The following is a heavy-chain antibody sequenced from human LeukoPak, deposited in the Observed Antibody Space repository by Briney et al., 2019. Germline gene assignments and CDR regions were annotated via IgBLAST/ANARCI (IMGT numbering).Heavy chain of an antibody. D-gene: IGHD3-3*01. CDR2: IYPGDSDT. CDR3: ARVPYYDFWSGYSLYYFDY. Sequence: GESLKISCKGSGYSFTSYWISWVRQMPGKGLEWMGIIYPGDSDTRYSPSFQGQVTISADKSISTAYLQWSSLKASDTAMYYCARVPYYDFWSGYSLYYFDYWGQGTLVTVSS. V-gene: IGHV5-51*01. CDR1: GYSFTSYW. J-gene: IGHJ4*02.